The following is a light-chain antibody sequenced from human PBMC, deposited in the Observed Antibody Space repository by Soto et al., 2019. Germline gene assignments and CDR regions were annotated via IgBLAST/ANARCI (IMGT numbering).Light chain of an antibody. CDR3: QQSYSTPLT. V-gene: IGKV1-39*01. CDR1: QGIRSY. CDR2: AAS. J-gene: IGKJ4*01. Sequence: DIQMTQSPASLSASVGDRVTITCRASQGIRSYLNWYQQKPGIAPNLLIYAASTLQGGVPSRFSGSGSGTDFTFTINSLQPEDFATHYCQQSYSTPLTFGGGTKVEIK.